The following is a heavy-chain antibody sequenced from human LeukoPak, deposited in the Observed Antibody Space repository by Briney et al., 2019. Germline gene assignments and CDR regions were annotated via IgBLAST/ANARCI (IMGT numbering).Heavy chain of an antibody. D-gene: IGHD2-21*02. CDR2: ISDGGGSK. J-gene: IGHJ4*02. CDR1: GFTFISYA. Sequence: GGSLRLSCAASGFTFISYAMNWARQAPGKGLEGVSVISDGGGSKYYADSVKGRFTISRDNSKNTLYLQMNSLRAEVRDEYDGAIDFARYSYWGGDCYSDYWGQGTLVTVSS. V-gene: IGHV3-30*04. CDR3: AIDFARYSYWGGDCYSDY.